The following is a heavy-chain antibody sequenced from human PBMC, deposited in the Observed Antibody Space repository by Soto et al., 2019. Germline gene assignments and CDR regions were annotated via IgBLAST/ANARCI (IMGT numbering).Heavy chain of an antibody. CDR2: IYSGGST. CDR3: ARDKVSKSSFGMDV. J-gene: IGHJ6*02. D-gene: IGHD3-16*02. CDR1: GFTVSSNY. Sequence: GGSLRLSCAASGFTVSSNYMSWVRQAPGKGLEWVSVIYSGGSTYYADSVKGRFTISRDNSKNTLYLQMSSLRAEDTAVYYCARDKVSKSSFGMDVWGQGTTVTV. V-gene: IGHV3-53*01.